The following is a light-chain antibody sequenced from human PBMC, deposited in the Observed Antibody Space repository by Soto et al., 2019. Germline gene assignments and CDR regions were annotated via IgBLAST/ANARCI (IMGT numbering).Light chain of an antibody. V-gene: IGLV2-14*01. Sequence: QSALTQPASVSGSPGQSITISCTGTSSDVGAYNSVSWYQQHPGKAPKLMIYDVSNRPSGVSNRFSGSKSGNTASLTLSGLQAEDEADYYCSSYTGSNTMVFGGGTKLTVL. CDR3: SSYTGSNTMV. CDR1: SSDVGAYNS. CDR2: DVS. J-gene: IGLJ2*01.